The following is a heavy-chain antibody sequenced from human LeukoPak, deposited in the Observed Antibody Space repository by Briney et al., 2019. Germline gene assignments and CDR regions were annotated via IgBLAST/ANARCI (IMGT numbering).Heavy chain of an antibody. CDR2: IKQDGSEK. V-gene: IGHV3-7*01. CDR1: GFTFSSYW. Sequence: TGGSLRLSCAASGFTFSSYWMSWVRQAPGKGLEWVANIKQDGSEKYYVDSVKGRFTISRDNAKNSLYLQMNSLRAEDTAVYYCATDIAVAGEGEGLFDYWGQGTLVTVSS. D-gene: IGHD6-19*01. CDR3: ATDIAVAGEGEGLFDY. J-gene: IGHJ4*02.